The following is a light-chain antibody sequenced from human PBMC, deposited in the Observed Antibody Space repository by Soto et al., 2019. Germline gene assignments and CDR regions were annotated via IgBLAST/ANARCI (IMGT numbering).Light chain of an antibody. Sequence: QSVLTQPASVSGSPGQSITISCTGTSSDVGGHNYVSWYQQHPGKAPKLMIYEVSNRPSGVSNRFSGSKSGNTASLAISGLQAEDEADYYCSSYTSSYTRVFGTGTQLTVL. CDR3: SSYTSSYTRV. J-gene: IGLJ1*01. CDR1: SSDVGGHNY. CDR2: EVS. V-gene: IGLV2-14*01.